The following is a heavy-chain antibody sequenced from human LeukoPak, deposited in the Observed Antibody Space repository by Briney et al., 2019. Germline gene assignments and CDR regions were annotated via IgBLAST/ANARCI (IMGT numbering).Heavy chain of an antibody. CDR3: ARGGSGRPLGY. CDR1: GFTFSSYA. Sequence: GGSLRLSCAASGFTFSSYAMSWVRQAPGKGLEWVSAISGSGGSTYYADSVKGRFTISRDNSKNTLYLQMNSLRAEDTAVYYCARGGSGRPLGYWGQGTLVTVSS. V-gene: IGHV3-23*01. J-gene: IGHJ4*02. D-gene: IGHD2-15*01. CDR2: ISGSGGST.